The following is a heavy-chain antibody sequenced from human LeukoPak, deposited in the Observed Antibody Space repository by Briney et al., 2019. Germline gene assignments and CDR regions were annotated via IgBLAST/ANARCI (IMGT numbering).Heavy chain of an antibody. J-gene: IGHJ3*02. CDR1: GYTLTSYY. CDR3: ARDCGNMGCIVVVVAANDAFDI. Sequence: AASVKVSCKASGYTLTSYYMHWVRQAPGQGLEWMGIINPSDDTTSYAQKFQGRVTMTRDTATSTVYMEMSSLRSEDTAVYYCARDCGNMGCIVVVVAANDAFDIWGQGTMVTVSS. CDR2: INPSDDTT. D-gene: IGHD2-15*01. V-gene: IGHV1-46*01.